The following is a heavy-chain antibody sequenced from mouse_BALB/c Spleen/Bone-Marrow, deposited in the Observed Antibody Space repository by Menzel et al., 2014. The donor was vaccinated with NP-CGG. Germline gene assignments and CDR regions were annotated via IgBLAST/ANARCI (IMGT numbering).Heavy chain of an antibody. J-gene: IGHJ2*01. CDR2: INNNDGNT. CDR1: GFTFSSYG. CDR3: ARDNYGSRFDY. Sequence: EVQLVESGQGGLAQPGGSLKLSCAASGFTFSSYGMSWVRQTPDKRLELVATINNNDGNTYYPDSVKGRFTISRDNAKNTLYLQMSSLKSEDTAMYYCARDNYGSRFDYWGQGTTLTVSS. D-gene: IGHD1-1*01. V-gene: IGHV5-6-3*01.